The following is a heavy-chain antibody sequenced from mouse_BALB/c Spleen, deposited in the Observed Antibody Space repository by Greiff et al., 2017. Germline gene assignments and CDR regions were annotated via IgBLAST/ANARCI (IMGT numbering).Heavy chain of an antibody. CDR3: GRGGIYDGYPWYFDV. CDR2: INPYNGDT. V-gene: IGHV1-37*01. J-gene: IGHJ1*01. Sequence: SCKASGYTFTSYWMNWVKQSHGKSLEWIGRINPYNGDTFYNQKFKGKATLTVDKSSSTAHMELLSLTSEDSAVYYCGRGGIYDGYPWYFDVWGAGTTVTVSS. CDR1: GYTFTSYW. D-gene: IGHD2-3*01.